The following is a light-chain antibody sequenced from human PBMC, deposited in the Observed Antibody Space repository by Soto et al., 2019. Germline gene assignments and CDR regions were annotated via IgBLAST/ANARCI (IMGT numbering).Light chain of an antibody. V-gene: IGLV2-11*01. J-gene: IGLJ1*01. CDR1: SSDVGVYNY. CDR2: GST. Sequence: QSVLTQPRSVSGSPGQSVTISCTGTSSDVGVYNYVSWYQQYPGKAPKLLIYGSTHRPSGVPDRFSGSKSDTSASLAITGLQADDEADYYCQSYDSNLSGSVFGTGTKVTV. CDR3: QSYDSNLSGSV.